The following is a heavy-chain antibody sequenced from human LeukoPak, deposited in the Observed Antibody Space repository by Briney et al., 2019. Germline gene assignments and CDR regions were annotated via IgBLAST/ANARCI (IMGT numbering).Heavy chain of an antibody. CDR2: INHSGST. Sequence: NTSETLSLTCAVYGGSFSGYYWSWIRQPPGKGLEWIGEINHSGSTNYNPSLKSRVTIAVDTSKNQFSLKLSSVTAADTAVYYCARDRPYYDFWSGYYNEDSGDFDYWGQGTLVTVSS. J-gene: IGHJ4*02. V-gene: IGHV4-34*01. CDR1: GGSFSGYY. CDR3: ARDRPYYDFWSGYYNEDSGDFDY. D-gene: IGHD3-3*01.